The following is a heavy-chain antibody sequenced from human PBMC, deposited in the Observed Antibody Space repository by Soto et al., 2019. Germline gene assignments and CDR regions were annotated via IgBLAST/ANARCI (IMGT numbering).Heavy chain of an antibody. CDR2: IYYSGTT. CDR3: ARSMYYYDSSGYSKEYYFDY. Sequence: LSLTCTVSGGAVSSGTYYWSWIRRPPGKGLEWIGYIYYSGTTNYNPSLKSRVTISVDTSKNQFSLKLNSVTAADTAVCYCARSMYYYDSSGYSKEYYFDYWGPGXLVTVSS. J-gene: IGHJ4*02. CDR1: GGAVSSGTYY. D-gene: IGHD3-22*01. V-gene: IGHV4-61*01.